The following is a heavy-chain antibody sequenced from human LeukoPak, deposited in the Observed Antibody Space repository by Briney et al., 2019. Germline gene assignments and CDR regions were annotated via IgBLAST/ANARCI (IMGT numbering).Heavy chain of an antibody. CDR2: ISTSSIYI. D-gene: IGHD6-13*01. CDR1: GFTFSSYS. Sequence: PGGSLRLSCAVSGFTFSSYSMNWVRQAPGKGLEWVSFISTSSIYIYYADSVKGRFTISRDNAKNSLYLQMNSLRAEDTAVYYCARSLTSLNRRNVYSSSLTTGGFDYWGQGTLVTVSS. CDR3: ARSLTSLNRRNVYSSSLTTGGFDY. V-gene: IGHV3-21*04. J-gene: IGHJ4*02.